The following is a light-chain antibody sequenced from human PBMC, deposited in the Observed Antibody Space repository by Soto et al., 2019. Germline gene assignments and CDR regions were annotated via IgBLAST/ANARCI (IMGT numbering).Light chain of an antibody. Sequence: DIVMTQSPDSLAVYLGERATINCKSSPSLLTNSYNKNFLAWYQQKPGQPPKLLIYWASTRESGVPDRFSGSGSGTDFTLTISSLQAEDVAVYYCQQYYSTPLAFGGGTKVDIK. CDR3: QQYYSTPLA. CDR2: WAS. V-gene: IGKV4-1*01. CDR1: PSLLTNSYNKNF. J-gene: IGKJ4*01.